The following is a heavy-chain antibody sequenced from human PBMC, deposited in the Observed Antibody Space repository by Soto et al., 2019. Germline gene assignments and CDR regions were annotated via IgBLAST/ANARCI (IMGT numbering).Heavy chain of an antibody. V-gene: IGHV3-15*01. Sequence: EVQLVESGGGLVKPGGSLRLSCAVSGFTFSDAWMNYVRQAPGKWLEWVGRIKSEPVGGTTDYAAPVKGRFTISRDDSKNTLYLQMNSLKTEDTAVYYCTTGRWNHWYAFDIWGQGTMVTVSA. CDR1: GFTFSDAW. J-gene: IGHJ3*02. D-gene: IGHD1-1*01. CDR2: IKSEPVGGTT. CDR3: TTGRWNHWYAFDI.